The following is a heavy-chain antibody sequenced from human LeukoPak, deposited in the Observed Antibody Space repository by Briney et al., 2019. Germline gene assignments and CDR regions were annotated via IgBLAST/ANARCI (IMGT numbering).Heavy chain of an antibody. Sequence: GGSLGLSCVASGFTFSTYGMHWVRQAPGKGLEWASFIRYDGGNKYYADSVKGRFTISRDNSKNTVYLQMNSLRVEDTAVYYCARDPHLSTSDAFDIWGQGTMVTVSS. CDR2: IRYDGGNK. J-gene: IGHJ3*02. CDR1: GFTFSTYG. V-gene: IGHV3-30*02. D-gene: IGHD2-2*01. CDR3: ARDPHLSTSDAFDI.